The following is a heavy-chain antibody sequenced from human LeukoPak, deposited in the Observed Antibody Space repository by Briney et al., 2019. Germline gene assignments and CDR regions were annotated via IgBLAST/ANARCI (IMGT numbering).Heavy chain of an antibody. D-gene: IGHD6-13*01. J-gene: IGHJ6*02. CDR2: INPSGGST. Sequence: GASVKVSCKASGYTFTSYYMHWVRQAPGQGLEWMGIINPSGGSTSYAQKFQGRVTITADESTSTAYMELSSLRSEDTAVYYCARDPYSSSWYRYGMDVWGQGTTVTVSS. CDR1: GYTFTSYY. V-gene: IGHV1-46*01. CDR3: ARDPYSSSWYRYGMDV.